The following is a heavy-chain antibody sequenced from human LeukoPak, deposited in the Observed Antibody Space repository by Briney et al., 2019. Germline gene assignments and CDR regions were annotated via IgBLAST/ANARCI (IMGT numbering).Heavy chain of an antibody. CDR1: GFTFSSYG. CDR3: AKNLRFSYYYYMDV. J-gene: IGHJ6*03. D-gene: IGHD3-3*01. CDR2: IWYDGSNK. Sequence: GRSLRLSCAASGFTFSSYGMHWVRQAPGKGLEWVAVIWYDGSNKYYADSVKGRFTISRDNSKNTLYLQMNSLRAEDTAVYYCAKNLRFSYYYYMDVWGKGTTVTVSS. V-gene: IGHV3-33*06.